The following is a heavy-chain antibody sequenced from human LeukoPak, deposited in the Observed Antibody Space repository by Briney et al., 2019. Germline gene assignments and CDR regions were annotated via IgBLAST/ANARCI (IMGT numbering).Heavy chain of an antibody. Sequence: SETLSLTCTVSGGSISSSSYYWGWIRQPPGKGLEWIGYIYYSGSTNYNPSLKSRVTISVDTSKNQFSLKLGSVTAADTAVYYCARGGYCSGGSCWGYYFDYWGQGTLVTVSS. J-gene: IGHJ4*02. CDR1: GGSISSSSYY. D-gene: IGHD2-15*01. V-gene: IGHV4-61*05. CDR2: IYYSGST. CDR3: ARGGYCSGGSCWGYYFDY.